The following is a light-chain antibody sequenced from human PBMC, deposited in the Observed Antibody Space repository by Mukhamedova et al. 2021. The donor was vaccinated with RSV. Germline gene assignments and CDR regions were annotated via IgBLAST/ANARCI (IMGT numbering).Light chain of an antibody. J-gene: IGKJ2*04. CDR3: QQLKSNCS. CDR2: KAS. V-gene: IGKV1-5*03. Sequence: WYQRRVHGKAPNLLIYKASSLESGVPSRFSGSGSGTEFTLTISSLQPDDFATYYCQQLKSNCSFGWGTKLEIK.